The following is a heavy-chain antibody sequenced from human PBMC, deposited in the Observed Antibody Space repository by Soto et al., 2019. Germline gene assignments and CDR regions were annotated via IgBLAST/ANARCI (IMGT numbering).Heavy chain of an antibody. CDR2: IYWDDDK. CDR3: AHGDGYLDDSSGRLGFDP. J-gene: IGHJ5*02. D-gene: IGHD3-22*01. V-gene: IGHV2-5*02. CDR1: GFSLRTSGVG. Sequence: QITLKESGPTLVKPTQTLTLTCIFSGFSLRTSGVGVGWIRQPPGKALEWLALIYWDDDKRYRPSLKSRLTITKDTSKNPVVLRMTNMDPVDTATYYFAHGDGYLDDSSGRLGFDPWGQGTLVTVSS.